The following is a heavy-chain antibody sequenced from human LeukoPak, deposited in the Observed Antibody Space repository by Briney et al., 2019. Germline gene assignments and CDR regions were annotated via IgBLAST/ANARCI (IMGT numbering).Heavy chain of an antibody. CDR2: INPNSGGT. D-gene: IGHD6-13*01. J-gene: IGHJ4*02. V-gene: IGHV1-2*02. CDR1: GYTFTGYY. CDR3: ARAIAGAGSKGYFDY. Sequence: ASVKVSCKASGYTFTGYYMHWVRQAPGQGLEGMGWINPNSGGTNYAQKFQDRVTMTRDTSISTAYMELSRLRSDDTAVYYCARAIAGAGSKGYFDYWGQGTLVTVSS.